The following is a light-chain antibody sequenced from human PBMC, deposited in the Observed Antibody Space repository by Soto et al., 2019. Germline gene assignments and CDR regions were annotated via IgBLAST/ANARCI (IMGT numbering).Light chain of an antibody. J-gene: IGLJ1*01. CDR3: CSFAGSYSYV. Sequence: QSVLTRPRSVSASPGQSVTISCTGTSSDVGRYDYVSWYQQHPGKAPKLIVYDVTERPSGVPDRFSGSKSGNTASLTISGLQAEDEADYSCCSFAGSYSYVFGPGTKVTVL. CDR2: DVT. V-gene: IGLV2-11*01. CDR1: SSDVGRYDY.